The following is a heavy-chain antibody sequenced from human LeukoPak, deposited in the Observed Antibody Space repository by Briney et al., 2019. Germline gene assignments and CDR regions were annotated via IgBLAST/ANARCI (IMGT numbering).Heavy chain of an antibody. J-gene: IGHJ4*02. D-gene: IGHD3-10*01. CDR1: GYTFTGYY. CDR3: ARVTVRGVPLILYYFDY. V-gene: IGHV1-2*02. CDR2: INPNSGGT. Sequence: ASVKVSCKASGYTFTGYYMHWVRQAPGQGLEWMGWINPNSGGTNYAQKFQGRVTMTRDTSISTAYMELSRLRSDDTAVYYCARVTVRGVPLILYYFDYWGQGTLVTVSS.